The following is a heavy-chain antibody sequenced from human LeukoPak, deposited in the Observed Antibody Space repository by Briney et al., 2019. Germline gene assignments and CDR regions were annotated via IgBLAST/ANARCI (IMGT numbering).Heavy chain of an antibody. D-gene: IGHD3-22*01. J-gene: IGHJ4*02. V-gene: IGHV3-53*01. CDR1: GFTVSSNY. CDR3: ARDPPYYYDSSGYLMVY. Sequence: GGSLRLSCAASGFTVSSNYTSWVRQAPGKGLEWVSVIYSGGSTYYANSVKGRFTISRDNSKNTLYLQMNSLRAEDAAVYYCARDPPYYYDSSGYLMVYWGQGTLVTVSS. CDR2: IYSGGST.